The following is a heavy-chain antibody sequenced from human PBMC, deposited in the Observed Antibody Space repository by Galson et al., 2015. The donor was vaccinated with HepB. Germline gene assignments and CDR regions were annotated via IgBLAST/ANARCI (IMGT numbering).Heavy chain of an antibody. D-gene: IGHD3-22*01. V-gene: IGHV3-30-3*01. J-gene: IGHJ4*02. CDR1: GFTLRPYA. CDR3: AREGDSSCVYGRYFDY. CDR2: ISYDSTTE. Sequence: SLRLSCAASGFTLRPYAVHWVRQAPGKGLEWVGVISYDSTTEHYADPVKGRFTTSRDNSKNTLYLEMNSLRAEDTAAYYCAREGDSSCVYGRYFDYWGQGSLVTVSS.